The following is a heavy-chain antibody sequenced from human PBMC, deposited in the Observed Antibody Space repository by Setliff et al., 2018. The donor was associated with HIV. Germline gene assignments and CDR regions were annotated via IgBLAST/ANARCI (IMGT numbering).Heavy chain of an antibody. V-gene: IGHV4-34*01. D-gene: IGHD4-17*01. Sequence: PSETLSLTCAVYGGSFPAYYWNWIRQPPGKGLEWIGEINYEGDTTYNSSLKSRVNMFIDTSKKQFSLKVASVTAADTAVYYCVRQHGDYAFDPWGQGTLVTVSS. J-gene: IGHJ5*02. CDR1: GGSFPAYY. CDR3: VRQHGDYAFDP. CDR2: INYEGDT.